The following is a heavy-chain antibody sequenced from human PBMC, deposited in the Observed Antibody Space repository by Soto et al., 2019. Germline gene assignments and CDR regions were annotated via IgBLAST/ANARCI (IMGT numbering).Heavy chain of an antibody. CDR1: GYTLTELS. CDR3: ARGCGGDCSHYYYYGMDV. CDR2: FDPEDGET. V-gene: IGHV1-24*01. Sequence: ASVKVSCRVSGYTLTELSMQWVRQAPGKGLEWMGGFDPEDGETIYAQKFQGRVTMTEDTSTDTAYMELSSLRSEDKAVYYCARGCGGDCSHYYYYGMDVWGQGTTVTVSS. D-gene: IGHD2-21*02. J-gene: IGHJ6*02.